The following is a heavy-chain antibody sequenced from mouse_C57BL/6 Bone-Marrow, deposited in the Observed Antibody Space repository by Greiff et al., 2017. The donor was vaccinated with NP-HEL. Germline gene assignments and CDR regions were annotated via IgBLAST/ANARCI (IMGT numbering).Heavy chain of an antibody. CDR1: GFSLSPFGMG. Sequence: QVTLNVSGPGILQPSQTLSLTCSFSGFSLSPFGMGVGWLRQPSGKGLALLAHIWWAAAKHYNPALKRRLTISKDTSKSQVFLKIANVYTADTATYYCARRWQCFSATVGDMDDWGKGTSVTGSS. V-gene: IGHV8-8*01. J-gene: IGHJ4*01. CDR2: IWWAAAK. D-gene: IGHD1-1*01. CDR3: ARRWQCFSATVGDMDD.